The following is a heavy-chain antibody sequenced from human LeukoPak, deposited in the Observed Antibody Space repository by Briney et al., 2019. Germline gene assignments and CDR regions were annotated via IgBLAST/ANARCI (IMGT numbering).Heavy chain of an antibody. D-gene: IGHD6-6*01. Sequence: GGPLRLSCAASGFTFSSYCMRWVRQAPGKGLEWVANIKQDANEKYYVDSEKGRFSISRDSAKNTLSLQMKIQSAEHRAVYYFARGQTARVPYNWFDPWGQGTLVTASS. CDR2: IKQDANEK. CDR3: ARGQTARVPYNWFDP. V-gene: IGHV3-7*01. J-gene: IGHJ5*02. CDR1: GFTFSSYC.